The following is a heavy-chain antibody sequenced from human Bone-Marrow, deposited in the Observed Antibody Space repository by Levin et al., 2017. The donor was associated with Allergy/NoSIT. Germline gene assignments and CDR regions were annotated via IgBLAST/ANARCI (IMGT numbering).Heavy chain of an antibody. Sequence: GESLKISCAASGFTFSTYAMMWVRQAPGKGLEWVSAISGNGAGTYYPDSVRGRFTISRDNSKNTLYLQLNSLRVEDTAVYYCARDPNGDYVGAFEFWGQGTMVTVSS. CDR3: ARDPNGDYVGAFEF. CDR2: ISGNGAGT. J-gene: IGHJ3*01. CDR1: GFTFSTYA. V-gene: IGHV3-23*01. D-gene: IGHD4-17*01.